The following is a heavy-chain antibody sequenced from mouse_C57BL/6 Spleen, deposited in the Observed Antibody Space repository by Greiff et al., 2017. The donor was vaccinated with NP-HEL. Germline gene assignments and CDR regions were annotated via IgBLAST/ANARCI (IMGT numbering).Heavy chain of an antibody. CDR3: ARHEGEFITTGYYAMDY. V-gene: IGHV1-62-2*01. Sequence: QVQLQQSGAELVKPGASVKLSCKASGYTFTEYTIHWVKQRSGQGLEWIGWFYPGSGSIKYNEKFKDKATLTADKSSSTVYMELSRLTSEDSAVYFCARHEGEFITTGYYAMDYWGQGTSVTVSS. CDR1: GYTFTEYT. CDR2: FYPGSGSI. D-gene: IGHD1-1*01. J-gene: IGHJ4*01.